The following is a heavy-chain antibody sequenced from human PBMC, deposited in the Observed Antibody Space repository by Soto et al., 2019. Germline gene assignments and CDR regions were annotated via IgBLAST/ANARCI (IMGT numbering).Heavy chain of an antibody. Sequence: PSETLSLTCTVSGDSITNGGYYWNWIRQHPGKGLEWIGYIYYSGSTYYNPSLKSRVTMSVDTFENHFSLKLDSLTAADTAVYFCAIAQYDFSSGYYTGLLNCFDSWGQGALVTVSS. V-gene: IGHV4-31*03. CDR1: GDSITNGGYY. J-gene: IGHJ5*01. CDR3: AIAQYDFSSGYYTGLLNCFDS. CDR2: IYYSGST. D-gene: IGHD3-3*01.